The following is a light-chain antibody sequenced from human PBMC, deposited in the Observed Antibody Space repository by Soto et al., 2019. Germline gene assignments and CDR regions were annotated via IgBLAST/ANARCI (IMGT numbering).Light chain of an antibody. V-gene: IGKV1-5*03. CDR1: QGISSW. CDR2: KAS. J-gene: IGKJ1*01. CDR3: QHYTSYSEA. Sequence: DIQLTQSPSSLSASVGDRVTITCRASQGISSWLAWYQQKPGKAPKLRIYKASTLKRGVPSRFSGSGSGTEFTLPISSLQPDDFATYYCQHYTSYSEAFGQGTKVDIK.